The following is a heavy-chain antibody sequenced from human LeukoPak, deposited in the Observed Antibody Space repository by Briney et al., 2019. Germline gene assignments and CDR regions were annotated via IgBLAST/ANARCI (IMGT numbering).Heavy chain of an antibody. V-gene: IGHV4-59*01. CDR2: IYYSGST. Sequence: PSETLSLTCTVSGGSISSYYWSWIRQPPGKGLEWIGYIYYSGSTNYNPSLKSRVTISVDTSKNQFSLKLSSVTAADTAVYYCARSLVGATPLPDYWGQGTLVTVSS. J-gene: IGHJ4*02. D-gene: IGHD1-26*01. CDR3: ARSLVGATPLPDY. CDR1: GGSISSYY.